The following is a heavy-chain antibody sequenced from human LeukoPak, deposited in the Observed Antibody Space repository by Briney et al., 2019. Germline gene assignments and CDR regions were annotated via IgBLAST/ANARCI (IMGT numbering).Heavy chain of an antibody. Sequence: GGSPRLSCAASGFTFSSIWMSWVRQAPGKGLEWVANINQDGREKYYVDSVKGRFTISRDNAKNSLYLQMNSLRAEDTAVYFCGSPRRGYWGQGTLVTVSS. CDR2: INQDGREK. CDR3: GSPRRGY. CDR1: GFTFSSIW. J-gene: IGHJ4*02. V-gene: IGHV3-7*01.